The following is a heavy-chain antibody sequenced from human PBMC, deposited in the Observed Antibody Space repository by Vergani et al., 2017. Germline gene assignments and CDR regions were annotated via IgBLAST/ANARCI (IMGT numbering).Heavy chain of an antibody. CDR2: IIPIFGTA. Sequence: QVQLVQSGAEVKKPGSSVKVSCKASGGTFSSYAISWVRQAPGQGLEWMGGIIPIFGTANYAQKFQGRVTITADESTSTAYMELSSLRSEDTAVYYCARDPDNVVVTAIGWFDPWGQGTLVTVSS. CDR1: GGTFSSYA. V-gene: IGHV1-69*01. J-gene: IGHJ5*02. CDR3: ARDPDNVVVTAIGWFDP. D-gene: IGHD2-21*02.